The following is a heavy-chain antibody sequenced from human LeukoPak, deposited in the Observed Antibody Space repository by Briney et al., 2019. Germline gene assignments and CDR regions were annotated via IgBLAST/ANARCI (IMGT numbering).Heavy chain of an antibody. CDR2: IYYSGST. CDR1: GGSISSYY. CDR3: ARSGQLRYFDWHYFDY. Sequence: SETLSLTYTVSGGSISSYYWSWIRQPPGKGLEWIGYIYYSGSTNYNPSLKSRVTISVDTSKNQFSLKLSSVTAADTAVYYCARSGQLRYFDWHYFDYWGQGTLVTVSS. V-gene: IGHV4-59*08. D-gene: IGHD3-9*01. J-gene: IGHJ4*02.